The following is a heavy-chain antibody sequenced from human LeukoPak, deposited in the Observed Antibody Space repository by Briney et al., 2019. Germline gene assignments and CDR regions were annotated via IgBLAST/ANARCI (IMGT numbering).Heavy chain of an antibody. J-gene: IGHJ4*02. CDR2: IYYSGST. Sequence: SETLSLTCTVSDGSISSSSYYWGWIRQPPGKGLEWIGSIYYSGSTYYNPSLKSRVTISVDTSKNQFSLKLSSVTAADTAVYYCARDGLRYFDWLCFDYWGQGTLVTVSS. CDR1: DGSISSSSYY. V-gene: IGHV4-39*07. CDR3: ARDGLRYFDWLCFDY. D-gene: IGHD3-9*01.